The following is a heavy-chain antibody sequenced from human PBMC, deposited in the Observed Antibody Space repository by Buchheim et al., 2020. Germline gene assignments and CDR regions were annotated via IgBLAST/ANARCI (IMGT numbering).Heavy chain of an antibody. CDR3: AGELAAADHPSDY. CDR1: GLTFSGYS. V-gene: IGHV3-21*01. CDR2: ISDRSDYI. J-gene: IGHJ4*02. D-gene: IGHD6-13*01. Sequence: EVQLVESGGGLVKPGTSLRLSCVASGLTFSGYSMYWVRQAPGKGLEWVSFISDRSDYIYYADSVQGRFTVSRNNAEGSLYLQMNSLRAEDTAVYYCAGELAAADHPSDYWGQGTL.